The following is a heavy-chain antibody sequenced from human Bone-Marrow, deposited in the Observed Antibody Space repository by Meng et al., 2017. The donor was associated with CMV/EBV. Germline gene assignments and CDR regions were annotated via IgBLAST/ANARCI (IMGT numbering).Heavy chain of an antibody. V-gene: IGHV3-49*04. J-gene: IGHJ6*01. CDR2: IRSKAYGGTT. D-gene: IGHD2-2*01. Sequence: GGSLRLSCTASGFTFGDYAMSWVRQAPGKGLEWVGFIRSKAYGGTTEYAASVKGRFTISRDDSKSIAYLQMNSLKTEDTAVYYCTRVSLDIVVVPAAKPYYYYYGMDVWGQGNTVTGSS. CDR3: TRVSLDIVVVPAAKPYYYYYGMDV. CDR1: GFTFGDYA.